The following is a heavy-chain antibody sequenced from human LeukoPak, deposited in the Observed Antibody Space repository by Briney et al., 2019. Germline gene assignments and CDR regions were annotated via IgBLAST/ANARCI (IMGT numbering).Heavy chain of an antibody. CDR1: GFTFSASA. J-gene: IGHJ4*02. CDR2: ISSSGTYI. CDR3: SRGDYGDYRAGC. Sequence: GGSLRLSCAASGFTFSASALDWVRQASGKGLEWVSSISSSGTYIYYADSLKGRFTISRDNAKNSLYLQMNSLRAEDTAVYYCSRGDYGDYRAGCWGQGTLVTVSS. D-gene: IGHD4-17*01. V-gene: IGHV3-21*01.